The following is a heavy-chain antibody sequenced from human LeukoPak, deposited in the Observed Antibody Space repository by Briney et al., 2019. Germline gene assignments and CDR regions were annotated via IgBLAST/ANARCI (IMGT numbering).Heavy chain of an antibody. CDR2: IDTNTGKT. J-gene: IGHJ4*02. V-gene: IGHV7-4-1*02. CDR1: GYTFTNYA. Sequence: ASVRVSCKASGYTFTNYAMNWVRQAPGQGLEWMGWIDTNTGKTTYAQGFTGRYVFSLDTSGSTAYLQISSLKAEDTAVYYCARDLLFFGERTPNDYWGQGTLVTVSS. CDR3: ARDLLFFGERTPNDY. D-gene: IGHD3-10*01.